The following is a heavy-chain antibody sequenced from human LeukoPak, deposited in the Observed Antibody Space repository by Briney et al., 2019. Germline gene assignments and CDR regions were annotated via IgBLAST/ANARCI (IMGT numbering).Heavy chain of an antibody. D-gene: IGHD5-18*01. CDR3: ARLTWIQLWLQPYYYYMDV. CDR2: IYHSGST. CDR1: GYSISSVYY. V-gene: IGHV4-38-2*01. Sequence: PSETLSLTCAVPGYSISSVYYWGWIRQPPGKGLEWFGSIYHSGSTYYNPSLKSRVTISVDTSKNQFSLKLSSVTAADTAVYYCARLTWIQLWLQPYYYYMDVWGKGTTVTVSS. J-gene: IGHJ6*03.